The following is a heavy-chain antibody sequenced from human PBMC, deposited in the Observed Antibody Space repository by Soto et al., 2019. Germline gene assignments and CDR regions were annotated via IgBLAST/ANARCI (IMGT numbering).Heavy chain of an antibody. Sequence: NPSETLSLTCTVSGDSIYSGNHYWTWIRQHPGKGLEWIGYIYYSGSTYYSPSLKSRLTISVDTSKNQFSLELTSMRAADTAVYYCARVDYNRRFIDYWGQGTLVTVSS. CDR3: ARVDYNRRFIDY. V-gene: IGHV4-31*03. CDR1: GDSIYSGNHY. D-gene: IGHD1-20*01. J-gene: IGHJ4*02. CDR2: IYYSGST.